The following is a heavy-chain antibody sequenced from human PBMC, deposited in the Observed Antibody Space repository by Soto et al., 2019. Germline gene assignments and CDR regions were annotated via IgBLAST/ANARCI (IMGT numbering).Heavy chain of an antibody. J-gene: IGHJ6*02. D-gene: IGHD3-9*01. V-gene: IGHV5-51*01. CDR1: GYSFTSYW. Sequence: GESLKISCKGSGYSFTSYWIGWVRQMPGKGLEWMGIIYPGDSDTRYSPSFQGQVTISADKSISTAYLQWSSLKASDTAMYYCALFRHLSVTTPGMDFWGQGSTVTVSS. CDR3: ALFRHLSVTTPGMDF. CDR2: IYPGDSDT.